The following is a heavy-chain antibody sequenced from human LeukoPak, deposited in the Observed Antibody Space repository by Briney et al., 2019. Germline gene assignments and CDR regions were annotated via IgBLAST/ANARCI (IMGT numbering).Heavy chain of an antibody. J-gene: IGHJ5*02. CDR1: GFTFSSYW. CDR2: VKQDGSEK. D-gene: IGHD4-17*01. V-gene: IGHV3-7*01. Sequence: GSLRLSCAASGFTFSSYWMSWVRQAPGKGLEWVANVKQDGSEKYYVDSVKGRFTISRDNAKNSLYLQMNSLRAEDTAVYYCARASGDYGFGWFDPWGQGTLVTVSS. CDR3: ARASGDYGFGWFDP.